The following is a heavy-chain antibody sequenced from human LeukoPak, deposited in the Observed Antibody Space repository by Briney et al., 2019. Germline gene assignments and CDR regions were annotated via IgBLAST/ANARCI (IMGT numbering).Heavy chain of an antibody. CDR1: GYTLTELS. CDR3: ATAASSGWYVPEFDY. V-gene: IGHV1-24*01. Sequence: ASVKVSCKVSGYTLTELSMHWVRQAPGKGLEWMGGFDPEDGETIYAQKFQGRVTMTEDTSTDTAYMELSSLRSEDTAVYYCATAASSGWYVPEFDYWGQGTLVTASS. D-gene: IGHD6-19*01. J-gene: IGHJ4*02. CDR2: FDPEDGET.